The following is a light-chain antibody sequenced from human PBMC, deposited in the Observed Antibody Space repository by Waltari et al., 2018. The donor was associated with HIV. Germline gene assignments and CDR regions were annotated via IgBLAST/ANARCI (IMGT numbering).Light chain of an antibody. J-gene: IGLJ2*01. CDR3: QSYDSSLRGSV. CDR2: EVS. V-gene: IGLV2-14*01. Sequence: QSALTQPASVSGSPGQSITISCTGTTSDVGGYNYVSWYQQHPGKAPKVMIFEVSDRPSGVSNRFSGSKSGNTASLTISGLQAEDEADYYCQSYDSSLRGSVFGGGTKLTVL. CDR1: TSDVGGYNY.